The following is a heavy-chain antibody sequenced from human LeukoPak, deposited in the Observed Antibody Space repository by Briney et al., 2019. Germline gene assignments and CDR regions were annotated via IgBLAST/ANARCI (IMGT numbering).Heavy chain of an antibody. J-gene: IGHJ4*02. CDR1: GFTFSSYG. Sequence: PPGRSLRLSCAASGFTFSSYGMHWVRQAPGKGLEWVAVIWYDGSNKYYADSVKGRFTISRDNSKNTLYLQMNSLRAEDTAVYYCARDYGDHHFDYWGQGTLVTVSS. CDR2: IWYDGSNK. D-gene: IGHD4-17*01. V-gene: IGHV3-33*01. CDR3: ARDYGDHHFDY.